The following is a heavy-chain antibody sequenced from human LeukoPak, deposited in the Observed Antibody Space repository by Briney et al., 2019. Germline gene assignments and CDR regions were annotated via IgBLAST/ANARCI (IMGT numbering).Heavy chain of an antibody. CDR2: ISNDGGGT. V-gene: IGHV3-23*01. D-gene: IGHD3-22*01. Sequence: GGSLRLSCAASGSIFNNYGLIWVRQAPGKGLEWVSAISNDGGGTTYADFVKGRFTISRDNSKNTLFLQMNSLRAEDTALYYCAKGSSGYFADLWGQGTLVTVSS. CDR3: AKGSSGYFADL. CDR1: GSIFNNYG. J-gene: IGHJ5*02.